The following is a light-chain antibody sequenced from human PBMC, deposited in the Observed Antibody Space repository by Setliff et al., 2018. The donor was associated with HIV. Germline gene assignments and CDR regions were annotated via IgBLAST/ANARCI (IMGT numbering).Light chain of an antibody. CDR1: SSDVGGYNY. CDR2: EVR. Sequence: QSALTRPASVSGSPGQSITISCTGTSSDVGGYNYVSWYQQHPGKAPKLIIYEVRNRPSGVSNRFSGSKSGNTASLTISGLQTEDEGDYYCSSYAITNTLPFGTGTKVTVL. J-gene: IGLJ1*01. V-gene: IGLV2-14*01. CDR3: SSYAITNTLP.